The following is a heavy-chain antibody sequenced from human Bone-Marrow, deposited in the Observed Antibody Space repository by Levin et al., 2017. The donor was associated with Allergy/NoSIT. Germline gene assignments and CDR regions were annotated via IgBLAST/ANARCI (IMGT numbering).Heavy chain of an antibody. CDR1: GGSISSYY. Sequence: SQTLSLICTVSGGSISSYYWNWIRQPPGKGLEWIGYIYYSGTTNYNPSLKSRVTISVDTSKNEFSLRLSSVAAADTAVYYCARGAHHDFWRVDYWGQGTLVTVSS. J-gene: IGHJ4*02. D-gene: IGHD3-3*01. CDR3: ARGAHHDFWRVDY. CDR2: IYYSGTT. V-gene: IGHV4-59*01.